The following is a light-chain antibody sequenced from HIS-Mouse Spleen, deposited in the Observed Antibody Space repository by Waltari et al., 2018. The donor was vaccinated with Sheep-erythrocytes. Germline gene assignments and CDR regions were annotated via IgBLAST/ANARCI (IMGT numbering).Light chain of an antibody. J-gene: IGLJ2*01. Sequence: SYELTQPPSVSVSPGQTASIPCSGEKLGDKYACWYQQKPGQSPVLVTYQDSKRPSGIPERFSGSNSGNTATLTISGTQAMDEADYYCQAWDSSTAVFGGGTKLTVL. CDR3: QAWDSSTAV. CDR2: QDS. CDR1: KLGDKY. V-gene: IGLV3-1*01.